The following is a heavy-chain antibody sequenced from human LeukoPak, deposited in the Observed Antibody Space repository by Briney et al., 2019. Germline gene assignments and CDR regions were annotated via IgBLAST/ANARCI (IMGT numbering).Heavy chain of an antibody. V-gene: IGHV3-30*18. CDR2: ISNDGSNK. Sequence: GRSLRLSCAASGFTFSSYGMQWFRQAPDRGLEWVAAISNDGSNKYYADSVKGRFTTSRDNSKNTLYLQMNSLRAEDTAVYYCAKVDIVATIDAGRLVDYWGQGTLVTVSS. J-gene: IGHJ4*02. D-gene: IGHD5-12*01. CDR3: AKVDIVATIDAGRLVDY. CDR1: GFTFSSYG.